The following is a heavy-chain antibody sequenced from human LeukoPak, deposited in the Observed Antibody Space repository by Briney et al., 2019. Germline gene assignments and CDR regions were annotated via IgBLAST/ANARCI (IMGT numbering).Heavy chain of an antibody. J-gene: IGHJ5*02. CDR2: IKPDGSET. CDR1: GFTFSSYW. V-gene: IGHV3-7*01. Sequence: PGGSLRLSCAGSGFTFSSYWMGWVRQAPGKGLEWVASIKPDGSETSYVDSVRGRFTISRDNPKSSLYLQMNSLTAEDMAVYHCTRDASWGQGTLVTVSS. CDR3: TRDAS.